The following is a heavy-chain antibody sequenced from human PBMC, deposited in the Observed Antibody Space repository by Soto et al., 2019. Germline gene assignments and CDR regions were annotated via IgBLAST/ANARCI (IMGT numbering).Heavy chain of an antibody. V-gene: IGHV3-72*01. D-gene: IGHD1-26*01. J-gene: IGHJ5*02. CDR3: ARVVGAPNWFDP. CDR1: GFTFSDHQ. CDR2: SRNKANSYTT. Sequence: PGGSLRLSCAASGFTFSDHQMDWVRQAPGKGLEWVGRSRNKANSYTTEYAASVKGRFTISRDDSKNSLYLQMNSLKIEDTAVYYCARVVGAPNWFDPWGQGT.